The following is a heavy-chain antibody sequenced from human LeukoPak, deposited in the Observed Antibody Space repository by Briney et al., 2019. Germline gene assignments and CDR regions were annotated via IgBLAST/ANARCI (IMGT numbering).Heavy chain of an antibody. J-gene: IGHJ4*02. CDR3: ASGIPFGEGSFDY. CDR1: GFTFSTYV. Sequence: PGGSLRLSCAASGFTFSTYVMSWVRQAPGKGLDWVSATSSSGENTNYADSVKGRFTISRDNSKNTLYLQMNSLRAEDTAVYYCASGIPFGEGSFDYWGQGTLVTVSS. V-gene: IGHV3-23*01. D-gene: IGHD3-10*01. CDR2: TSSSGENT.